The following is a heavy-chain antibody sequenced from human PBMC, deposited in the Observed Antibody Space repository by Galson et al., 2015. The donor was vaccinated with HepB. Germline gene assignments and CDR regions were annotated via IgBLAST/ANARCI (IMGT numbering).Heavy chain of an antibody. J-gene: IGHJ6*02. Sequence: SLRLSCAASGFTFNTYYMHWVRQAPGKGLVWVSRINSDGSSTMYADSVKGRFTISRDNAKNTLYLQMSSLRAEDTAVYYCARDFEYGSSWRYYFYGMDVWGQGTTVTVSS. CDR3: ARDFEYGSSWRYYFYGMDV. CDR2: INSDGSST. V-gene: IGHV3-74*03. D-gene: IGHD6-6*01. CDR1: GFTFNTYY.